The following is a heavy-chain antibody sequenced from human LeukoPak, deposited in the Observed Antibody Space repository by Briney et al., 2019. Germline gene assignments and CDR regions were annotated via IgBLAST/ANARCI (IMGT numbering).Heavy chain of an antibody. CDR1: GFTFSSYA. V-gene: IGHV3-23*01. J-gene: IGHJ4*02. D-gene: IGHD3-3*01. CDR2: ISGSGGST. Sequence: GGSLRLSCAASGFTFSSYAMSWVRQAPGKGLEWVSAISGSGGSTYYADSVKGRFTISRDNSKSTLYLQMNSLRAEDTAVYYCAKDSPSAIWEWLPIDYWGQGTLVTVSS. CDR3: AKDSPSAIWEWLPIDY.